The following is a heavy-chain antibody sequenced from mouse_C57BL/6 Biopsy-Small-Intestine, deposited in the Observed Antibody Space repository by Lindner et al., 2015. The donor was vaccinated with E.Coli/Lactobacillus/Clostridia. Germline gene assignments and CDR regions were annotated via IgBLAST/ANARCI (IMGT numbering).Heavy chain of an antibody. Sequence: VQLQESGAELVKPGASVKLSCTTSGFNIKDYYMHWVEQTTEQGLEWIGRIDPEDGETKYAPKFQGKATITADTSSNTVNLQFSSLTSEDTAVYFCARERYYYGINYWGQGTTLTVSS. V-gene: IGHV14-2*01. D-gene: IGHD1-1*01. J-gene: IGHJ2*01. CDR1: GFNIKDYY. CDR3: ARERYYYGINY. CDR2: IDPEDGET.